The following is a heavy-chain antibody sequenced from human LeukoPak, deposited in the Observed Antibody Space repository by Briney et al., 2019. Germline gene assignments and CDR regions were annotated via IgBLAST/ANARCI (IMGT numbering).Heavy chain of an antibody. V-gene: IGHV3-23*01. D-gene: IGHD5-18*01. Sequence: GGSLRLSCAASGFTFNSYAMNWVRQAPGKGLEWVSTISSSGNNTYYTDSVKGRFTISRDNSKNTLFLQMNSLRVDDTAVYYCAKGIQLWSRWGQGTLVTVSS. CDR2: ISSSGNNT. CDR1: GFTFNSYA. CDR3: AKGIQLWSR. J-gene: IGHJ4*02.